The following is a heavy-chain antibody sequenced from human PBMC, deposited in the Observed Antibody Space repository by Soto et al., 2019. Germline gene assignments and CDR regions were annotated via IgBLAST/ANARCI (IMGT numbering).Heavy chain of an antibody. CDR1: GFTFSSYG. D-gene: IGHD3-10*01. V-gene: IGHV3-30*18. Sequence: PGGSLRLSCAASGFTFSSYGMHWVRQAPGKGLESVAVISYDGSNKYYADSVKGRFTISRDNSKNTLYLQMNSLRAEDTAVYYCAKVYGSGRSFYYYYGMDVWGQGTTVTVSS. CDR3: AKVYGSGRSFYYYYGMDV. CDR2: ISYDGSNK. J-gene: IGHJ6*02.